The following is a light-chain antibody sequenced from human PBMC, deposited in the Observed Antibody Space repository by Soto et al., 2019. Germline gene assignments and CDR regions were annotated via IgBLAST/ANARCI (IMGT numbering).Light chain of an antibody. CDR2: EVT. V-gene: IGLV2-8*01. CDR1: STDVGAYNY. CDR3: SSYAGSNSFV. Sequence: QSALTQPPSASGSPGQSVTISCTGTSTDVGAYNYVSWYQQRPGKAPKLMIFEVTKRPSGVPDRFSGSKSGNTASLTVSGVQADDEADYYCSSYAGSNSFVFGTGTKVIVL. J-gene: IGLJ1*01.